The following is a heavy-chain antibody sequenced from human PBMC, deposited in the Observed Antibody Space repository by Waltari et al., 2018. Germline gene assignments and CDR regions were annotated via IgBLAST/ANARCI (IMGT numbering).Heavy chain of an antibody. V-gene: IGHV1-2*02. CDR2: INPNSGGT. CDR1: GYTFTGYY. J-gene: IGHJ1*01. Sequence: VQLLESGAEVKKPGASVKVSCKASGYTFTGYYMHWVRQAPGQGLEWMGWINPNSGGTNYAQKFQGRVTMTRDTSISTAYMELSRLRSDDTAVYYCARGSSFGVAPPAFQHWGQGTLVTVSS. D-gene: IGHD3-3*01. CDR3: ARGSSFGVAPPAFQH.